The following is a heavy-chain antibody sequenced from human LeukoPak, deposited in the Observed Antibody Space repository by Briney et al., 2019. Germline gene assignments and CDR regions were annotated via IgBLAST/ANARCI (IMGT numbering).Heavy chain of an antibody. Sequence: SETLSLTCTVSGGSISSSSYYWGWIRQPPGNGLEWIGSIYYSGSTYYNPSLKSRVTISVDTSKNQFSLKLSSVTAADTAVYYCARMMSILWFGELWLKAADYYYYYGMDVWGQGTTVTVSS. CDR3: ARMMSILWFGELWLKAADYYYYYGMDV. CDR2: IYYSGST. D-gene: IGHD3-10*01. J-gene: IGHJ6*02. CDR1: GGSISSSSYY. V-gene: IGHV4-39*07.